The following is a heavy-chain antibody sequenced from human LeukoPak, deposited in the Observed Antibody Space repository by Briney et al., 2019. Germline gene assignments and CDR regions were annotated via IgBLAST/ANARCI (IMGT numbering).Heavy chain of an antibody. CDR2: INQDGSAE. CDR1: GFTFSTYS. Sequence: GGSLLLSCAASGFTFSTYSMSWVRQASGKGLDWVASINQDGSAEYYVDSVRGRFTISRDNAKNSLYLQVNSLRVDDTAVYYCVRLFGGVTTFDYWGQGTLVTVSS. J-gene: IGHJ4*02. D-gene: IGHD4-17*01. V-gene: IGHV3-7*01. CDR3: VRLFGGVTTFDY.